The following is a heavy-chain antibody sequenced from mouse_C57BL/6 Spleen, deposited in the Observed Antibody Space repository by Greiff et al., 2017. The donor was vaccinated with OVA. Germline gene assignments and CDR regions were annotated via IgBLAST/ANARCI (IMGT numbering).Heavy chain of an antibody. Sequence: EVQLQQSGPGLVKPSQSLSLTCSATGYSITSGYYWNWIRQSPGNKLEWMGNISYDGSNNYNPPLKNRISITSDTSNNQFFLKLNSVTTVDTAAYYWSRPSYDWYCDVWGTGTTVTVSS. D-gene: IGHD2-12*01. J-gene: IGHJ1*03. V-gene: IGHV3-6*01. CDR1: GYSITSGYY. CDR2: ISYDGSN. CDR3: SRPSYDWYCDV.